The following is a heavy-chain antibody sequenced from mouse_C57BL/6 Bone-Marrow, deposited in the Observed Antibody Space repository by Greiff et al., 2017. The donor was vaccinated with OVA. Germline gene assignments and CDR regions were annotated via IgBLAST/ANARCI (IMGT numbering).Heavy chain of an antibody. CDR3: ARSGVPGYFDV. J-gene: IGHJ1*03. D-gene: IGHD2-14*01. CDR2: IFPGSGST. V-gene: IGHV1-75*01. CDR1: GYTFTDYY. Sequence: VQLQQSGPELVKPGASVKISCKASGYTFTDYYINWVKQRPGQGLEWIGWIFPGSGSTYYNEKFKGKATLTVDKSSSTAYMFLSSLTSEDAAVYFCARSGVPGYFDVWGTGTTVTVSS.